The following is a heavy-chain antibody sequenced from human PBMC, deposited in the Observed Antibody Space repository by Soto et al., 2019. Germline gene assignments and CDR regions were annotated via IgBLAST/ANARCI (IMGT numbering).Heavy chain of an antibody. Sequence: SETLSLTCAVSGGSISSADYYWGWIRQPPGKALEWIGSFYYTGTTHYNPSLKSRVSISVETSKNQFSLKLSSVTAADTAVYYCARAFAIDWYTYYFDYWGQGPLVTVS. CDR1: GGSISSADYY. CDR2: FYYTGTT. D-gene: IGHD3-9*01. V-gene: IGHV4-30-4*01. J-gene: IGHJ4*02. CDR3: ARAFAIDWYTYYFDY.